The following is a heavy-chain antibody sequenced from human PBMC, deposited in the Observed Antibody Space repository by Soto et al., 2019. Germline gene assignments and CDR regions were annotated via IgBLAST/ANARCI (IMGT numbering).Heavy chain of an antibody. CDR1: RVTFSKFI. J-gene: IGHJ6*02. CDR2: IIPNFGTA. D-gene: IGHD6-19*01. CDR3: AKVRYSSPMGYYYGMDV. V-gene: IGHV1-69*01. Sequence: QVQLEQSGGEVKKPGSSVKVSCKASRVTFSKFIVTWVRQAPGLGLEWVGGIIPNFGTANYAQKFQGRVTITADESTSTSYMEVNNLRSEDTAVYYCAKVRYSSPMGYYYGMDVWGQGTTVTVSS.